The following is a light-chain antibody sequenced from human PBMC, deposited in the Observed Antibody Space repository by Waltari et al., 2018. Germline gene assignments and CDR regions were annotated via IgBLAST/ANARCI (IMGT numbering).Light chain of an antibody. Sequence: QSVLTQPPSVSGASGQRVTISCTGSSSNIGAGYDVHWYQQLPGTAPKLLSYGNSNRPSGFPDRFGGSKSGTAASLAITGLQAEDEADYYCQSYDSSLSHVVFGGGTKLTVL. V-gene: IGLV1-40*01. J-gene: IGLJ2*01. CDR1: SSNIGAGYD. CDR3: QSYDSSLSHVV. CDR2: GNS.